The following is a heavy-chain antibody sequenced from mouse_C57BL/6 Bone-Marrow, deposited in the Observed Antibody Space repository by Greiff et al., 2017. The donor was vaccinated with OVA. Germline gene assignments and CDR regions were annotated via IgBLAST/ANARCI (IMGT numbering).Heavy chain of an antibody. CDR2: ISDGGSYS. CDR1: GFTFSSYA. J-gene: IGHJ4*01. V-gene: IGHV5-4*03. D-gene: IGHD1-1*01. Sequence: EVKVVESGGGLVKPGGSLKLSCAASGFTFSSYAMSWVRQTPEKRLEWVATISDGGSYSYYPDNVKGRFTISRDNAKNNLYLQMSHLKSEDTAMYYCASGYGSSYGAMDYWGQGTSVTVSS. CDR3: ASGYGSSYGAMDY.